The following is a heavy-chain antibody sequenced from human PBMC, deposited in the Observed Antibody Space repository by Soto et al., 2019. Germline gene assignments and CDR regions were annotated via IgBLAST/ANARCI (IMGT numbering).Heavy chain of an antibody. J-gene: IGHJ6*02. CDR3: ARGENYDFWSGYSYYYGMDV. Sequence: ASVKVSCKASGYTFTGYYMHWVRQAPGQGLEWIGWINPNSGGTNYAQKFQGRVTMTRDTSISTAYMELSRLRSDDTAVYYCARGENYDFWSGYSYYYGMDVWGQGTTVTVSS. V-gene: IGHV1-2*02. D-gene: IGHD3-3*01. CDR2: INPNSGGT. CDR1: GYTFTGYY.